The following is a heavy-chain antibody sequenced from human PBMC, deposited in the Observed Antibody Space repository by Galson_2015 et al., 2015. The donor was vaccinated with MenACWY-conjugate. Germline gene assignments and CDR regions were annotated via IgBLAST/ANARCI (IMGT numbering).Heavy chain of an antibody. D-gene: IGHD3-22*01. J-gene: IGHJ5*02. CDR2: IHYSGTT. V-gene: IGHV4-59*05. Sequence: SETLSLTCTVSGGSISSYYWSWIRQPPGKGLEWIGSIHYSGTTHYNPSLKSRVTISVDTSKNQFSLKLSSVSAADTAVYYCARLPRGITMIVEGSWGQGILVTVSS. CDR3: ARLPRGITMIVEGS. CDR1: GGSISSYY.